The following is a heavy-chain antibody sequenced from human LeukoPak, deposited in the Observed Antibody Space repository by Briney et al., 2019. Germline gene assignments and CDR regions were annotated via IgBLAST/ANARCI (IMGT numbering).Heavy chain of an antibody. Sequence: GGSLRLSCAASGFTFSSYTMNWVRQAPGKGLEWVAATSSSSRDIFYADSVKGRFSISRDNTQNSLSLQMSSLKAEDTAVYYCVREAAATLFDYWGQGTLVTVSS. J-gene: IGHJ4*02. CDR2: TSSSSRDI. CDR1: GFTFSSYT. D-gene: IGHD1-26*01. V-gene: IGHV3-21*01. CDR3: VREAAATLFDY.